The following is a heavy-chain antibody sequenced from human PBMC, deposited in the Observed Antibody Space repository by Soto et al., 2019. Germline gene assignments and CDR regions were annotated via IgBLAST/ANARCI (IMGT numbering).Heavy chain of an antibody. Sequence: QVQLVQAGAEVKKPGASVKVSCKASGYTFTSYGISWVRQAPGQGLAWMGWISAYNGNTNYAQKLQGRVTMTTDTPTSTAYMELGSLRSDDTAVYYCARADTDYYDSYWFDPWGQGTLVTVSS. V-gene: IGHV1-18*01. CDR3: ARADTDYYDSYWFDP. J-gene: IGHJ5*02. D-gene: IGHD3-22*01. CDR1: GYTFTSYG. CDR2: ISAYNGNT.